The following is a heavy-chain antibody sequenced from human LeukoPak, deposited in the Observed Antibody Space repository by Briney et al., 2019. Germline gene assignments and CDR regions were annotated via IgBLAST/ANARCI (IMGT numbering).Heavy chain of an antibody. CDR1: GYTFTSYY. V-gene: IGHV1-46*01. J-gene: IGHJ6*03. CDR3: ARETLTMVRGVNLDYYYYYYMDV. CDR2: INPSGGST. Sequence: ASVKVSCKASGYTFTSYYMHWVRQAPGQGLEWMGLINPSGGSTRYAQKFQGRVTMTRDMSTSTVYMELSSLRSEDTAVYYCARETLTMVRGVNLDYYYYYYMDVWGKGTTVTVSS. D-gene: IGHD3-10*01.